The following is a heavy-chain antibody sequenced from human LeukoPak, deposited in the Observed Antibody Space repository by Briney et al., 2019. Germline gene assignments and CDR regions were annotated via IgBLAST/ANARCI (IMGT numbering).Heavy chain of an antibody. Sequence: GGSLRLSCAASGFTFSSYSMNWVRQAPGKGLEWVSYISGSSSTIYYADSVKGRFTISRDNAKNSLYLQMNSLRAEDTAVYYRARAFRDRNWNYFDYWGQGTLVTVSS. J-gene: IGHJ4*02. CDR3: ARAFRDRNWNYFDY. CDR1: GFTFSSYS. D-gene: IGHD1-1*01. V-gene: IGHV3-48*01. CDR2: ISGSSSTI.